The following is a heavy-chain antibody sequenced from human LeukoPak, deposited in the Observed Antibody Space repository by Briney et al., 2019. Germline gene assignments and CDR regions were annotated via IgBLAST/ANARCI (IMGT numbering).Heavy chain of an antibody. J-gene: IGHJ4*02. CDR3: ARDSAKLNANSGYD. Sequence: SETLSLTCAVSGGSISSSNWWSWVRQPPGKGLEWIGEIYHSGSTNYNPSLKSRVTISVDKSKNQFSLKLSSVTAADTAVYYCARDSAKLNANSGYDWGQGTLVTVSS. CDR1: GGSISSSNW. D-gene: IGHD5-12*01. CDR2: IYHSGST. V-gene: IGHV4-4*02.